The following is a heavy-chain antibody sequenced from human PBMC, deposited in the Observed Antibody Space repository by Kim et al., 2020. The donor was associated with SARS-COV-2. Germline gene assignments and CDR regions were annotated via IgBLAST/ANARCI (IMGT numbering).Heavy chain of an antibody. V-gene: IGHV3-23*01. D-gene: IGHD6-19*01. Sequence: YEAASRNGRLTNSRDDSKNTVYLQMSSLRVEDTAVYFCAKDSDSGWRDFDYWGQGTLVTVSS. CDR3: AKDSDSGWRDFDY. J-gene: IGHJ4*02.